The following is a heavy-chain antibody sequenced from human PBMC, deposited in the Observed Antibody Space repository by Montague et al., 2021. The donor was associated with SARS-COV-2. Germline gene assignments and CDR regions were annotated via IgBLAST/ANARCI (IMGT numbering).Heavy chain of an antibody. CDR2: ISCDGSNK. D-gene: IGHD3-16*02. CDR1: GFTFSSYA. Sequence: SLSLSCAASGFTFSSYAMHWVRQAPGKGLEWVAVISCDGSNKYYADSVKVRFTISRDNSKNTLYLQMNSLRAEDTAVYYCARDNYDYVWGSYRYIYWGQGTLVTVSS. CDR3: ARDNYDYVWGSYRYIY. V-gene: IGHV3-30*04. J-gene: IGHJ4*02.